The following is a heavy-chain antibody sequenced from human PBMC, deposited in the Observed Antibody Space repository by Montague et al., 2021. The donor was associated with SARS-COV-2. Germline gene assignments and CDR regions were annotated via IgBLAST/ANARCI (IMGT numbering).Heavy chain of an antibody. V-gene: IGHV2-5*01. CDR2: IFWNDDK. Sequence: PALVKPTQTLTLTCIFSGFSLTTPAVGVGWIRQSPGKALEWLGLIFWNDDKRYSPSLQTRLTITKDTFKKEVDLMMTNMDPVDTATYYCVHEDGMGNNYFDWWGQGIPVTVSS. D-gene: IGHD1/OR15-1a*01. CDR1: GFSLTTPAVG. CDR3: VHEDGMGNNYFDW. J-gene: IGHJ4*02.